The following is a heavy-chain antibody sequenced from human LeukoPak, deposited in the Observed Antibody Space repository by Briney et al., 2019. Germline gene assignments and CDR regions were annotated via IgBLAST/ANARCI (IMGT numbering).Heavy chain of an antibody. CDR3: AATHRYSSSWSQAHYSWFDP. V-gene: IGHV1-58*02. CDR2: IVVGSGNT. J-gene: IGHJ5*02. CDR1: GFTFTSSA. D-gene: IGHD6-13*01. Sequence: SVKVSCKASGFTFTSSAMQWVRQARGQRLEWIGWIVVGSGNTNYAQKFQERVTITRDMSISTAYMELSSLRSEDTAVYYCAATHRYSSSWSQAHYSWFDPWGQGTLVTVSS.